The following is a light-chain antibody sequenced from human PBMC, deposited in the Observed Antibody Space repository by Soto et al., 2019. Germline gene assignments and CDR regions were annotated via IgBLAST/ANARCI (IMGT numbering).Light chain of an antibody. CDR3: QSYDSSLRDVV. CDR1: SSNIGAGYD. CDR2: GNS. J-gene: IGLJ2*01. Sequence: QSVLTQPPSVSGAPGQRVTISCTGSSSNIGAGYDVHWYQQLPGTAPKLLIYGNSTRPSGVPDRFSGSKSGTSASLAITGLQAEDEADYYCQSYDSSLRDVVFGGGTKLTVL. V-gene: IGLV1-40*01.